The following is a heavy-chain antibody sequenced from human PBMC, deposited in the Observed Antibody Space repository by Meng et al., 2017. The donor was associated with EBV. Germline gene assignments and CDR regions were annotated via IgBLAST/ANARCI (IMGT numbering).Heavy chain of an antibody. CDR1: GGPFRNYA. V-gene: IGHV1-69*01. J-gene: IGHJ4*02. D-gene: IGHD3-10*01. CDR2: FLPTLGAP. CDR3: ASESGRGYTPDY. Sequence: VRLVQMGPGLKKPGSTVKGSCKTSGGPFRNYAISWVPQAPGQGLEWLGGFLPTLGAPNYAQKFHGRVSITADESTSTHYMDLSSLRSEDTAVYYCASESGRGYTPDYWGQGTLVTVSS.